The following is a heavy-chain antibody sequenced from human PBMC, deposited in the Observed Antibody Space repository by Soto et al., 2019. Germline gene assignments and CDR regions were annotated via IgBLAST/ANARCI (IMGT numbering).Heavy chain of an antibody. D-gene: IGHD6-19*01. CDR3: ARTGAVACKAVYYYYGMDV. CDR1: GYTFTSYY. Sequence: ASVKVSCKASGYTFTSYYMHWVRQAPGQGLEWMGIINPSGGSTSYAQKFQGRVTMTRDTSTSTVYMELSSLRSEDTAVYYCARTGAVACKAVYYYYGMDVWGQGTTVTVSS. CDR2: INPSGGST. J-gene: IGHJ6*02. V-gene: IGHV1-46*01.